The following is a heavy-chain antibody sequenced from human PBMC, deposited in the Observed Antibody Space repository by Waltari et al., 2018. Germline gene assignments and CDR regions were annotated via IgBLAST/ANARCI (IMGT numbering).Heavy chain of an antibody. D-gene: IGHD2-15*01. Sequence: QVQLVQSGAEVKKPGSSVKVSCKASGGTFSTYGISWVRQAPGQGLEWMGGIIPILRTTNYGQKFQGRVTITADKSTSTAYMELSSLRSEDTAVYYCARGGRGIADYWGQGTLVTVSS. CDR3: ARGGRGIADY. V-gene: IGHV1-69*10. J-gene: IGHJ4*02. CDR2: IIPILRTT. CDR1: GGTFSTYG.